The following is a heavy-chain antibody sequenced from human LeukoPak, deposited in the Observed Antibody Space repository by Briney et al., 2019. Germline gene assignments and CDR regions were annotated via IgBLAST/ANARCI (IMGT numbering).Heavy chain of an antibody. V-gene: IGHV3-43D*03. D-gene: IGHD1-26*01. J-gene: IGHJ3*02. CDR3: AKGSHYDRGAFDI. CDR2: ISWDGGST. Sequence: GGSLRLSCAASGFTFDDYAMHWVRQAPGKGLEWVSLISWDGGSTYYADSVKGRFTISRDNSKNSLYLQMNSLRAEDTALYYCAKGSHYDRGAFDIWSQGTMVTVSS. CDR1: GFTFDDYA.